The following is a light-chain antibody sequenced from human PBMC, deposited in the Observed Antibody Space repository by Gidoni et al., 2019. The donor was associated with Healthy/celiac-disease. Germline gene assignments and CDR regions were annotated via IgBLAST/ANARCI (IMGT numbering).Light chain of an antibody. CDR3: LQDYNYPLT. J-gene: IGKJ4*01. CDR2: AAS. V-gene: IGKV1-6*01. CDR1: QGIRND. Sequence: AIKMTQSPSSLSASVGDRVTITCRASQGIRNDLGWYQQKPGKAPKLLIYAASSLQSGVPSRFSGSGSGTDFTLTISSLQPEDFATYYCLQDYNYPLTFXGXTKVEIK.